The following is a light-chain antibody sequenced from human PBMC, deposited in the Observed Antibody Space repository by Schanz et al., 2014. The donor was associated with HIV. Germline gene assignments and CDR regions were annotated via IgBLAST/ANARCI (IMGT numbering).Light chain of an antibody. CDR1: QSVSSN. CDR2: GAS. J-gene: IGKJ4*01. Sequence: EIVLTQSPATLSVSPGERATLSCRASQSVSSNLAWYQQKPGQAPRLLIYGASIRATDIPARFSGGGFGTEFTLTISSLQSEDFAVYYCQQYNNWPPLTFGGGTKVEIK. CDR3: QQYNNWPPLT. V-gene: IGKV3-15*01.